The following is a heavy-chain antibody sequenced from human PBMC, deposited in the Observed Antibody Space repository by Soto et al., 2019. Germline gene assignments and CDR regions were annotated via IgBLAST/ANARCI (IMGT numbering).Heavy chain of an antibody. Sequence: GGLLSLSCVASGFRFSSYAMHWVRQSPDKGLEWVAVIKSDGCSDYYRDSVKGRFAVSRDNSKNTVYLQMNNLRVDDTAVYYCAKPRSSLEWPPFDPWGHGTLVTVSS. D-gene: IGHD3-3*01. CDR1: GFRFSSYA. J-gene: IGHJ5*02. V-gene: IGHV3-30*18. CDR2: IKSDGCSD. CDR3: AKPRSSLEWPPFDP.